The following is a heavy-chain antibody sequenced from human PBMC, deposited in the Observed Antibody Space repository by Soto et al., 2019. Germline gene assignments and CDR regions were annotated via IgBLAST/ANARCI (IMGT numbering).Heavy chain of an antibody. CDR1: GFTFSDYY. CDR2: ISSSGSTI. V-gene: IGHV3-11*01. D-gene: IGHD3-22*01. CDR3: ASDSSGYYDDAFDI. J-gene: IGHJ3*02. Sequence: SGGSLRLSCAASGFTFSDYYMSWIRQAPGKGLEWVSYISSSGSTIYYADSVKGRFTISRDNAKNSLYLQMNSLRAEDTAVYYCASDSSGYYDDAFDIWGQGTMVTVSS.